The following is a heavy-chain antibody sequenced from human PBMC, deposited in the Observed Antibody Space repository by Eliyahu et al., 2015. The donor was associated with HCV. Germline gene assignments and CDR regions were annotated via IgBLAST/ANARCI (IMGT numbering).Heavy chain of an antibody. CDR3: ARDVWDYGSRRNYGMDV. Sequence: EVQLVESGGGLVKPGGSLRLSCAXXXFTFSSFNMYWVRQAPGKGLERVSSIRSSSSYIYYADSVKGRFTISRDNAKNSLYLQMNSLRAEDTAVYYCARDVWDYGSRRNYGMDVWGQGTTVTVSS. D-gene: IGHD3-10*01. V-gene: IGHV3-21*01. CDR2: IRSSSSYI. CDR1: XFTFSSFN. J-gene: IGHJ6*02.